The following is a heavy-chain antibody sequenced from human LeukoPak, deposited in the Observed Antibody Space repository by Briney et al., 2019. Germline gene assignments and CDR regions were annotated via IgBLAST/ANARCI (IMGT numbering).Heavy chain of an antibody. CDR2: IKSDGST. V-gene: IGHV3-74*01. J-gene: IGHJ1*01. D-gene: IGHD3-22*01. Sequence: GGSLRLSCAASGFTFSSYWMHWVRQAPGKGLVWVSRIKSDGSTNYADSAKGRFTISRDNAKNTVSLQMNSLRAEDTGVYYCARAPSEIGGYYPEYFRHWGQGTLSPSPQ. CDR3: ARAPSEIGGYYPEYFRH. CDR1: GFTFSSYW.